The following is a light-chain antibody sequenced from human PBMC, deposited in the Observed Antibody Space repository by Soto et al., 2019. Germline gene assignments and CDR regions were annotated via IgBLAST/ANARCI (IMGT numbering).Light chain of an antibody. CDR3: QQRGNWIT. Sequence: EIVLTQSPATLSLSPGERATLSCRASQSVSSYLAWYQQKPGQAPRLLIYDASNRATGIPARFSASGSGTDFTLTISSLEPEDSAVYYFQQRGNWITFGPGTRREIK. J-gene: IGKJ5*01. CDR2: DAS. V-gene: IGKV3-11*01. CDR1: QSVSSY.